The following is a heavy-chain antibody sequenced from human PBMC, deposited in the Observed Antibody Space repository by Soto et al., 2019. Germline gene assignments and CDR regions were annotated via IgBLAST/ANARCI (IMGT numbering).Heavy chain of an antibody. CDR3: RRSSRYSTDV. D-gene: IGHD6-13*01. V-gene: IGHV4-38-2*02. Sequence: QALSLSSTVSGDSIRRDRYWGWIRQPPGKGLEWIGSIYSTGNTYYNPSLNSQVTISVDTSKNQFSLNVISVTAADTAVYYCRRSSRYSTDVWGQGTTVT. J-gene: IGHJ6*02. CDR2: IYSTGNT. CDR1: GDSIRRDRY.